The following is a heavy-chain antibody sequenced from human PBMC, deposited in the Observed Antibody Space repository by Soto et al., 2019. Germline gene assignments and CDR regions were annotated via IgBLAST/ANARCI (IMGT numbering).Heavy chain of an antibody. CDR3: ARDLYSSSSDYYDDDGMDV. CDR1: GFTFSSYS. CDR2: ISSSSSYI. J-gene: IGHJ6*02. V-gene: IGHV3-21*01. Sequence: EVQLVESGGGLVKPGGSLRLSCAASGFTFSSYSMNWVRQAPGKGLEWVSSISSSSSYIYYADSVKGRFTISRDNAKNSQDLQMNSLRAEDTAGYDCARDLYSSSSDYYDDDGMDVWGQGTTVTVSS. D-gene: IGHD6-6*01.